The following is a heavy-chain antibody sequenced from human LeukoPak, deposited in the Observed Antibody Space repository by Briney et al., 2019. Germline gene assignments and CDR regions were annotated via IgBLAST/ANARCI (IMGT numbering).Heavy chain of an antibody. CDR1: GGSISSYY. D-gene: IGHD1-14*01. CDR2: IYYSGST. V-gene: IGHV4-39*01. J-gene: IGHJ5*02. Sequence: SETLSLTCTVSGGSISSYYWGWIRQPPGKGLEWIANIYYSGSTYYNPSLKSRVTISVDTSKNQFSLKLSSVTAADTAVYYCAGLIRPGWFDPWGQGTLVTVSS. CDR3: AGLIRPGWFDP.